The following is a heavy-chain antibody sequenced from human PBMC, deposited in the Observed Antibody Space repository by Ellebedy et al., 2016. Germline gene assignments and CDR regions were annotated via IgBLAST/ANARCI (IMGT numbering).Heavy chain of an antibody. V-gene: IGHV3-21*04. CDR1: GFTFSSYS. CDR3: ARENYGAGFDI. Sequence: GESLKISCAASGFTFSSYSMNWVRQAPGKGLEWVSSISSSSSYIYYADSVKGRFTISRANAKNSLYLQMNSLRGEDTAVYYCARENYGAGFDIWGQGTMVTVSS. CDR2: ISSSSSYI. J-gene: IGHJ3*02. D-gene: IGHD1-7*01.